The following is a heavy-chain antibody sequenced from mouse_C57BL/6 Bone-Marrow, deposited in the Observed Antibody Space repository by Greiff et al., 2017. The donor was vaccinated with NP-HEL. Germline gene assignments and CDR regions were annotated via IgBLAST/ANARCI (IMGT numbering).Heavy chain of an antibody. Sequence: QVQLKEPGAELVKPGASVKLSCKASGYTFTEYTIHWVKQRSGQGLEWIGWFYPGSGSIKYNEKFKDKATLTADKSSSTVYMELSRLTSEDSAVYFCARHEAGSLYDPWFAYWGQGTLVTVSA. CDR1: GYTFTEYT. CDR3: ARHEAGSLYDPWFAY. V-gene: IGHV1-62-2*01. D-gene: IGHD2-3*01. CDR2: FYPGSGSI. J-gene: IGHJ3*01.